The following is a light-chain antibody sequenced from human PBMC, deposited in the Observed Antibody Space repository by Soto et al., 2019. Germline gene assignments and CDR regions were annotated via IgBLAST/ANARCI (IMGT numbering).Light chain of an antibody. J-gene: IGLJ2*01. CDR2: EDT. CDR3: SSYAGSTTYVV. CDR1: SSDVGSYNL. Sequence: QYALTQPASVSGSSGQSITISCSGTSSDVGSYNLVSWYQQHPGKAPKLMIYEDTKRPSGVSNRFSGSKSGNTASLTISGLQAEDEADYYCSSYAGSTTYVVFGGGTKLTVL. V-gene: IGLV2-23*01.